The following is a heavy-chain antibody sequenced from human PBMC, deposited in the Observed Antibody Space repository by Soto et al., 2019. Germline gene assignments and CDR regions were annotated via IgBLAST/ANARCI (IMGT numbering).Heavy chain of an antibody. J-gene: IGHJ6*02. D-gene: IGHD3-3*01. Sequence: GESLKISCAASGFTLIDYWTHWVRQVPGKGLLWVSRISVDGGDTTYADSVKGRFAISRDNAKNTLYLQMDTLRAEDTAIYYCARERSSTIFVSGVDVSGQGTTVTVSS. V-gene: IGHV3-74*01. CDR1: GFTLIDYW. CDR2: ISVDGGDT. CDR3: ARERSSTIFVSGVDV.